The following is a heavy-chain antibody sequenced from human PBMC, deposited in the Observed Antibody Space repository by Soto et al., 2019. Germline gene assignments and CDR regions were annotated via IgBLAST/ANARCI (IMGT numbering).Heavy chain of an antibody. CDR1: GYTFTSYD. V-gene: IGHV1-8*01. CDR3: ARWPDGSCYYGMDV. Sequence: QVQLVQSGAEVKKPGASVKVSCKASGYTFTSYDINWVRQATGQGLEWMGWMNPNSGNTGYAQKFQGRVTLTRNTSRSTAYMEWSSLRSEDTAVYYCARWPDGSCYYGMDVWGKGPTVTVTS. J-gene: IGHJ6*04. CDR2: MNPNSGNT.